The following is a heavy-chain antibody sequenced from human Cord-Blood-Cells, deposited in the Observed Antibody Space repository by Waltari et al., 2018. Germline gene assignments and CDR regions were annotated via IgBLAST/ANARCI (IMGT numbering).Heavy chain of an antibody. CDR3: ARDQGPGAFDI. Sequence: QVQLVESGGGVVQPGRSLRLSCAASGFPFRSYGMHWVRQAPGKGLEWVAVIWYDGSNKYYADSVKGRFTISRDNSKNTLYLQMNSLRAEDTAVYYCARDQGPGAFDIWGQGTMVTVSS. CDR2: IWYDGSNK. J-gene: IGHJ3*02. V-gene: IGHV3-33*01. CDR1: GFPFRSYG.